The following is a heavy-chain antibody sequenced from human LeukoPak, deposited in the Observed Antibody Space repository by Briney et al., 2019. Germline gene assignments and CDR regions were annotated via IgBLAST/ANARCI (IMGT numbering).Heavy chain of an antibody. J-gene: IGHJ3*01. D-gene: IGHD2-15*01. Sequence: GGSLRLPCAASGFTFNTYWMTWVRQAPGKGLEWVTNIKQDGSETYYVDSVRGRFTISRDNAKNSLYLQMNSLRAEDTAVYYCARVGYCSGGSCLNDAFDLWGQGTRVTVSS. CDR2: IKQDGSET. CDR1: GFTFNTYW. CDR3: ARVGYCSGGSCLNDAFDL. V-gene: IGHV3-7*04.